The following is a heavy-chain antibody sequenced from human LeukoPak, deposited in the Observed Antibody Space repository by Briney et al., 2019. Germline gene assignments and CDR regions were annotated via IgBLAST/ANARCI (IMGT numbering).Heavy chain of an antibody. CDR3: AKDLAPVYGDYGYFYYGMDV. V-gene: IGHV3-23*01. J-gene: IGHJ6*02. CDR1: GFTFSSYS. D-gene: IGHD4-17*01. CDR2: ISGSGGST. Sequence: GGSLRLSCAASGFTFSSYSMNWVRQAPGKGLEWVSAISGSGGSTYYADSVKGRFIISRDNSKNTLYLQMNSLRAEDTAVYYCAKDLAPVYGDYGYFYYGMDVWGQGTTVTVSS.